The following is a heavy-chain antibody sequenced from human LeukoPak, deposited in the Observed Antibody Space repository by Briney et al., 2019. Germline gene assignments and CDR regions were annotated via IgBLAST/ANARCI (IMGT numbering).Heavy chain of an antibody. CDR3: ARDVAYTFDY. D-gene: IGHD3-16*01. CDR2: IHYDGYTT. V-gene: IGHV3-30*02. Sequence: GGSLRLSCVTSGFPLSTYGVHWVRQASGSGLEWVAYIHYDGYTTNYADSVKGRFTISRENSKNTLYLQMNSLRTEDTAVYYCARDVAYTFDYWGQGTLVTVSS. CDR1: GFPLSTYG. J-gene: IGHJ4*02.